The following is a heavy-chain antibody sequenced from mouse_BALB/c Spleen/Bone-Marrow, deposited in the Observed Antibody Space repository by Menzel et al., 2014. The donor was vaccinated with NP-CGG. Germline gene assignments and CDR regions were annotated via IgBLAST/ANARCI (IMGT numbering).Heavy chain of an antibody. D-gene: IGHD2-3*01. CDR2: IDPYDSET. J-gene: IGHJ2*01. V-gene: IGHV1-74*01. CDR3: ARGSMILNYFDY. Sequence: QVQLQQSGAELVRPGASVKLSCKASGYTFTATGRNWVKQRPDQGLEWIGRIDPYDSETHYNQKFKDKAILTVDKSSSTAYMQLSSLTSEDSAVYYCARGSMILNYFDYWGQGTTLTVSS. CDR1: GYTFTATG.